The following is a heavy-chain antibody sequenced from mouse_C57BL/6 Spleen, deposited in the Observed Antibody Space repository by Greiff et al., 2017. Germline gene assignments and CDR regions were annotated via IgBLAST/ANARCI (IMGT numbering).Heavy chain of an antibody. CDR1: GYTFTSYW. J-gene: IGHJ2*01. CDR3: ARGGNYFGY. V-gene: IGHV1-69*01. CDR2: IDPSDSYT. Sequence: QVQLQQPGAELVMPGASVKLSCKASGYTFTSYWMHWVKQTPGQGLEWIGAIDPSDSYTNYNQKFKGKSTLTVDKSSSTAYMQLSSLTSEDSAVYYCARGGNYFGYWGQGTTLTVSS.